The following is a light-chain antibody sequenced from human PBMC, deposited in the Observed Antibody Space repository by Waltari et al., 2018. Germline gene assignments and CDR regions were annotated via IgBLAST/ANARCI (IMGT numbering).Light chain of an antibody. CDR2: FND. V-gene: IGLV1-36*01. CDR1: SSNIGNNG. J-gene: IGLJ1*01. Sequence: QSVLTQPPSISEAPRQRVTISCSGSSSNIGNNGVNWYQHFPGKAPRLLIYFNDVLPSGVSDRFSGSQSGTSASLAISGLQSEDEGEYYCAIWDDNLGGYVFGSGTRVTVL. CDR3: AIWDDNLGGYV.